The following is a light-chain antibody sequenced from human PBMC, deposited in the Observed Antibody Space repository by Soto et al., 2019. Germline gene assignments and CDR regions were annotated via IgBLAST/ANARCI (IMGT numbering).Light chain of an antibody. CDR2: EGT. CDR3: YSYAGENLYV. Sequence: QSALTQPASVSASPGQSIAIPCTGTSSDVGSYNLVSWFQQHPGKVPKLLIYEGTKRPSGLSDRFSGSKSGTAASLTISGLQAEDEAHYYCYSYAGENLYVFGTGTKVTVL. V-gene: IGLV2-23*01. J-gene: IGLJ1*01. CDR1: SSDVGSYNL.